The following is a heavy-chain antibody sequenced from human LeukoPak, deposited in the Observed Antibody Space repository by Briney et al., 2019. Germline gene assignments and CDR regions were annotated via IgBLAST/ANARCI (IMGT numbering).Heavy chain of an antibody. J-gene: IGHJ4*02. Sequence: GGSLRLSCAASGFTFSSYGMHWVRQAPGKGLEWVAVISYDGSNKYYADSVKGRFTISRDNSKNTLYLQMNSLRAEDTAVYYCARVPNCGGDCYPFDYWGQGTLVTVSS. CDR3: ARVPNCGGDCYPFDY. D-gene: IGHD2-21*02. CDR2: ISYDGSNK. CDR1: GFTFSSYG. V-gene: IGHV3-30*03.